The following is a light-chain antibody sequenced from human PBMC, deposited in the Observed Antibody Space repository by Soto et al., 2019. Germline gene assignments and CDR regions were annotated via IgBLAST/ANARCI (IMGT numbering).Light chain of an antibody. Sequence: IQLTQSPSSLSASVGDRVTITCRASQGISSYLAWYQQKPGKAPKLLIYAASTLQSGVPLRFSGSGSGTDFTLTISSLQPEDFANYYCQQLNSYRALTFGGGTKVEIK. CDR1: QGISSY. CDR3: QQLNSYRALT. J-gene: IGKJ4*01. V-gene: IGKV1-9*01. CDR2: AAS.